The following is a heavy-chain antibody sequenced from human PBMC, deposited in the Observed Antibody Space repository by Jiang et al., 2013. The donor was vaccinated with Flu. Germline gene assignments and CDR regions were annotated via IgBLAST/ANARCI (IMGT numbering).Heavy chain of an antibody. D-gene: IGHD6-13*01. CDR3: ARIGGLTAAGMNDAFGI. J-gene: IGHJ3*02. CDR1: GFSLTANGMC. CDR2: ITWDDDK. Sequence: KPTQTLTLTCTFSGFSLTANGMCVGWIRQPPGKALEWLALITWDDDKYYSTSLKTRLSISKDTSKNQVVLIMTNMDPVDTATYYCARIGGLTAAGMNDAFGIWGQGTMVTVSS. V-gene: IGHV2-70*13.